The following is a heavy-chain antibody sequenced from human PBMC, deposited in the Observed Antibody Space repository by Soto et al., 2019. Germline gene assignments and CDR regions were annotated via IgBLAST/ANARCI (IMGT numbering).Heavy chain of an antibody. CDR2: INPNSGGT. J-gene: IGHJ6*02. CDR1: GYTFTGYY. D-gene: IGHD3-3*01. CDR3: ARERFLEWLSTTNYYYYGMDV. Sequence: ASVKVSCKASGYTFTGYYMHWVRQAPGQGLEWMGWINPNSGGTNYAQKFQGRVTMTRDTSISTSYMELSRLRSDDTAVYYCARERFLEWLSTTNYYYYGMDVWGQGTTVTVSS. V-gene: IGHV1-2*02.